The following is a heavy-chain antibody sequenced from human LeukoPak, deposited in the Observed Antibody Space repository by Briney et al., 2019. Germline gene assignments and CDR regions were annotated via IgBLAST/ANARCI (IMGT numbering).Heavy chain of an antibody. CDR2: INHSGST. CDR3: ASGVIAAGRPNWFDP. D-gene: IGHD6-13*01. V-gene: IGHV4-34*01. Sequence: SETLSLTCAVYGGSSSGYYWSWIRQPPGKGLEWIGEINHSGSTNYNPSLKSRVTISVDTSKNQFSLKLSSVTAADTAVYYCASGVIAAGRPNWFDPWGQGTLVTVSS. CDR1: GGSSSGYY. J-gene: IGHJ5*02.